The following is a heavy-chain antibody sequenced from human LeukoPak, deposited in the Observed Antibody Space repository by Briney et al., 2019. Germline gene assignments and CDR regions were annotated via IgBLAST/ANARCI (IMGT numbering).Heavy chain of an antibody. Sequence: SETLSLTCTVSGGSISSSSYYWGWLRQPPGRGLEWFGSIYYSGSTYYNPSLKSRVTISVDTSKNQFSLKLSSVTAADTAVYYCAREVGGYFWNDYWGQGTLVTVSS. D-gene: IGHD3-22*01. J-gene: IGHJ4*02. CDR1: GGSISSSSYY. CDR3: AREVGGYFWNDY. CDR2: IYYSGST. V-gene: IGHV4-39*07.